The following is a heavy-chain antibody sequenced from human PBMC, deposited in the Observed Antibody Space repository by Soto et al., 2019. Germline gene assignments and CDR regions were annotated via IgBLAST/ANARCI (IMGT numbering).Heavy chain of an antibody. J-gene: IGHJ3*02. CDR1: GFTFSSYA. V-gene: IGHV3-23*01. D-gene: IGHD3-22*01. Sequence: GGSLRLSCAASGFTFSSYAMSWVRQAPGKGLEWVSAISGSGGSTYYADSVKGRFTISRDNSKNTLYLQMNSLRAEDTAVYYCAKDTLAYYYDSSGYLGSAFDIWGQGTMVTVSS. CDR3: AKDTLAYYYDSSGYLGSAFDI. CDR2: ISGSGGST.